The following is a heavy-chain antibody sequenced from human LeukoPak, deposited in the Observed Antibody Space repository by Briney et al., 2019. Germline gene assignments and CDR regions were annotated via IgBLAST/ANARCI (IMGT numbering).Heavy chain of an antibody. V-gene: IGHV5-51*01. CDR3: ARTLDYYDSSGYPFQH. Sequence: GESLKISCKGSGYSFTSYWIGWVRQLPGKGLEWMGIIYPGDSDTRYSPSFQGQVTISADKSISTAYLQWSSLKASDTAKYYRARTLDYYDSSGYPFQHWGQGTLVTVSS. CDR1: GYSFTSYW. J-gene: IGHJ1*01. D-gene: IGHD3-22*01. CDR2: IYPGDSDT.